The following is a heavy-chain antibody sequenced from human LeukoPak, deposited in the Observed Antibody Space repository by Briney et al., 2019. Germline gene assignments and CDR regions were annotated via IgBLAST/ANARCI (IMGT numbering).Heavy chain of an antibody. V-gene: IGHV3-11*06. CDR2: ISSSSSYT. CDR1: GFTFSDYY. J-gene: IGHJ4*02. D-gene: IGHD5-12*01. Sequence: PGGSLRLSCAASGFTFSDYYMSWIRQAPGKGLEWVSYISSSSSYTNYADSVKGRFTISRDNAKNSLYLQMNSLRAEDTAVYYCARVAHGYSGYDSIDYWGQGTLVTVSS. CDR3: ARVAHGYSGYDSIDY.